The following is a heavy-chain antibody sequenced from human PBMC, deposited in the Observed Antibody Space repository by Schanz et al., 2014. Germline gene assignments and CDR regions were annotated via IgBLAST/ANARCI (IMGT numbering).Heavy chain of an antibody. J-gene: IGHJ4*02. D-gene: IGHD2-2*01. V-gene: IGHV3-30-3*01. CDR1: GFTFSSYA. CDR2: ISNDGSIK. CDR3: AKDLLYGAPMPLNHLDY. Sequence: QVQLVESGGGVVQPGRSLRLSCAASGFTFSSYAMHWVRQAPGKGLEWVALISNDGSIKYYADSVEGRFTISRDNSRNTLYLQMNSLRAEDTAVYYCAKDLLYGAPMPLNHLDYWGQGTLVTVSS.